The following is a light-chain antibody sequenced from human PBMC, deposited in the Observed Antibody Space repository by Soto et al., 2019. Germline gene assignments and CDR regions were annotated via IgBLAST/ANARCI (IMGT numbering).Light chain of an antibody. Sequence: EIVLTQSPGTLSLSPGERATLSCRASQSVSSSYLAWYQQKPGQTPWLLIYGASTRATGIPARFSGSGSGTEFTLTISSLQSEDFAVYYCQQYNDWPTFGQGTKVDIK. V-gene: IGKV3-15*01. CDR1: QSVSSSY. CDR2: GAS. CDR3: QQYNDWPT. J-gene: IGKJ1*01.